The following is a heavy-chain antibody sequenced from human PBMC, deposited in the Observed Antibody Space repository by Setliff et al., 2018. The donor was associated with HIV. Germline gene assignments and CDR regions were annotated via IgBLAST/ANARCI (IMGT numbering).Heavy chain of an antibody. D-gene: IGHD6-13*01. CDR3: ARDEGRATGSWWDQSASWYLDC. J-gene: IGHJ5*01. CDR1: GGSISSYY. CDR2: ISAAGTI. V-gene: IGHV4-4*07. Sequence: SETLSLTCTVSGGSISSYYWSWIRQPAGKRLEFIGRISAAGTINYNPSLRSRVTLSVDTSENQFSLTVNSVTAADTAMYFCARDEGRATGSWWDQSASWYLDCWGHGILVTVSS.